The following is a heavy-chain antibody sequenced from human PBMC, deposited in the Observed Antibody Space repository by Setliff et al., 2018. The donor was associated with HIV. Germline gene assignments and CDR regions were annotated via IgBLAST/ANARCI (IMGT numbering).Heavy chain of an antibody. Sequence: ASVKVSCKASGYTFTKYGISWVRQAPGQGLEWMGWISAYNANTDYAQKLQGRVTMTTDTSTNTAYMELRSLTSDDTAVYYCARDGFRAGYSSGWSDYWGQGTLVTVSS. D-gene: IGHD6-19*01. V-gene: IGHV1-18*01. CDR3: ARDGFRAGYSSGWSDY. CDR2: ISAYNANT. J-gene: IGHJ4*02. CDR1: GYTFTKYG.